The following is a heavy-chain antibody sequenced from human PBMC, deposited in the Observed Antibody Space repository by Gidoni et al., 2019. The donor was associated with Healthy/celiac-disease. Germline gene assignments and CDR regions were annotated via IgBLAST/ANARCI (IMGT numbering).Heavy chain of an antibody. CDR1: GGTFSSYA. Sequence: QVQLVQSGAEVKKPGCSVKVSGKAPGGTFSSYAISWVRQAPGQGLEWMGGIIPIFGTANYAQKFQGRVTITADESTSTAYMELSSLRSEDTAVYYCARIEDYYDSSGYPTDWGQGTLVTVSS. D-gene: IGHD3-22*01. V-gene: IGHV1-69*01. CDR2: IIPIFGTA. J-gene: IGHJ4*02. CDR3: ARIEDYYDSSGYPTD.